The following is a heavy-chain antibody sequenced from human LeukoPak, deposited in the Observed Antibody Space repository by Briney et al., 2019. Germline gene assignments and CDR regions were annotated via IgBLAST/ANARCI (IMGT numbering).Heavy chain of an antibody. Sequence: SETLSLTCTVSGGSISSGSYYWSWIRQPAGKGLEWIGRMYTSGSTNYNPSLKSRVTMSLDTSKNQFSLKLSSVTAADTAVYYCACMVRGVISLWGQGTLVTVSS. J-gene: IGHJ4*02. D-gene: IGHD3-10*01. CDR3: ACMVRGVISL. CDR2: MYTSGST. CDR1: GGSISSGSYY. V-gene: IGHV4-61*02.